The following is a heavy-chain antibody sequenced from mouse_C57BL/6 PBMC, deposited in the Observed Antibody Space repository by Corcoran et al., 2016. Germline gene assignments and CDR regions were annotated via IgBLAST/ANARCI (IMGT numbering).Heavy chain of an antibody. V-gene: IGHV9-3*01. CDR3: ARLGTTVVEHYYAMDY. CDR2: INTYSGVP. CDR1: GYTFTTYG. Sequence: QIQLVQSGPELKKPGETVKISCTASGYTFTTYGMRWVKQAPGKGLKWMGWINTYSGVPTYADDFKGRFAFSLETSASTAYLQINNLKNEDTATYFCARLGTTVVEHYYAMDYWGQGTSVTVSS. D-gene: IGHD1-1*01. J-gene: IGHJ4*01.